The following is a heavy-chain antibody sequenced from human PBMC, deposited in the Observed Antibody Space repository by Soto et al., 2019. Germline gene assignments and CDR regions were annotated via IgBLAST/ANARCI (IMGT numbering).Heavy chain of an antibody. V-gene: IGHV5-51*01. D-gene: IGHD3-10*01. CDR3: ARRSGDRSRSYGMDV. CDR1: GYSFSTYW. J-gene: IGHJ6*02. CDR2: IYPSDSDT. Sequence: GESLMISCKGSGYSFSTYWIGWVRQMPGKGLEWMGIIYPSDSDTRYSPSFQGQVTISADKSINTAYLQWSSLKASDTAMYYCARRSGDRSRSYGMDVWGQGTTVTVSS.